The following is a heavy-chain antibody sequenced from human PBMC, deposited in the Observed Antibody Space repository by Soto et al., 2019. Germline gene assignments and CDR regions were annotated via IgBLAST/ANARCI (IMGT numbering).Heavy chain of an antibody. Sequence: GASVKVSCKASGYTFTGYYIHWVRQAPGQGLEWMGWINPNSGGTNYAQKFQGRVTMTSDTSITTAYMQLNSLRSDDTAVYYCARAPITMILGGGWLDPWGQGTLVTVSS. CDR3: ARAPITMILGGGWLDP. V-gene: IGHV1-2*02. J-gene: IGHJ5*02. D-gene: IGHD3-22*01. CDR2: INPNSGGT. CDR1: GYTFTGYY.